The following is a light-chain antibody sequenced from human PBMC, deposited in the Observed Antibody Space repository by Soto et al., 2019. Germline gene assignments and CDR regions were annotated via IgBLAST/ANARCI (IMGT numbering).Light chain of an antibody. J-gene: IGLJ2*01. CDR1: SSNIGTNY. CDR2: RNN. CDR3: AAWDDSLSGRV. Sequence: QSALTQPPSASGTPGQRVTISCSGSSSNIGTNYVYWYQQLPGTAPKLLMYRNNQRPSGVPDRFSCSKSGTSASLAISGLRSEDEADYYCAAWDDSLSGRVFGGGTKLTVL. V-gene: IGLV1-47*01.